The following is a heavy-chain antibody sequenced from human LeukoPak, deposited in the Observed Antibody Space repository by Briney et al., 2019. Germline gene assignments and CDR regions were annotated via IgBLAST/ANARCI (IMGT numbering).Heavy chain of an antibody. V-gene: IGHV3-15*01. J-gene: IGHJ4*02. CDR1: GFTFSNAW. Sequence: GGSLRLSCAASGFTFSNAWMSWVRQAPGKGLEWVGRIKSKTDGGTTDYAAPVKGRFTISRDNSKNTLYLQMNSLRADDTAVYYCARGPSGYHNTGGQGTLVTVSS. D-gene: IGHD5-12*01. CDR2: IKSKTDGGTT. CDR3: ARGPSGYHNT.